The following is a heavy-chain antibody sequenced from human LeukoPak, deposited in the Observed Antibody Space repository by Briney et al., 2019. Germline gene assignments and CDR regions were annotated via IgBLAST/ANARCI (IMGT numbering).Heavy chain of an antibody. CDR3: ATYGDYEAYYFDY. D-gene: IGHD4-17*01. CDR1: GFTYSSYA. J-gene: IGHJ4*02. CDR2: ISGSGGNT. Sequence: GGSLRLSCAASGFTYSSYAMSWLRQAPGKGLEWVSAISGSGGNTYYADSVKGRFTISRDNSKNTLYLQMNSLRAEDTAVYYCATYGDYEAYYFDYSSQGTLVTVSS. V-gene: IGHV3-23*01.